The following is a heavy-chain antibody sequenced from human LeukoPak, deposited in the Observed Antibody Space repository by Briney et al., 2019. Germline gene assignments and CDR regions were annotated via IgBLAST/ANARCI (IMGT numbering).Heavy chain of an antibody. Sequence: ASVKVSCTASGYTFTSYGISWVRQAPGQGLEWMGWICAYNGNTNYAQKLQGRVTITTDTSTSTAYMELRSLRSDDTAVYYCARGGAPYDFWSGYSYYYYYYMDVWGKGTTVTVSS. V-gene: IGHV1-18*01. J-gene: IGHJ6*03. D-gene: IGHD3-3*01. CDR2: ICAYNGNT. CDR3: ARGGAPYDFWSGYSYYYYYYMDV. CDR1: GYTFTSYG.